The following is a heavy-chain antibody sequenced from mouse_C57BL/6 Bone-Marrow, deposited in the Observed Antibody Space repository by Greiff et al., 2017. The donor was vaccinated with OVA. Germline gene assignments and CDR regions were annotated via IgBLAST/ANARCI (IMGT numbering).Heavy chain of an antibody. CDR3: ARQIFANAMDY. CDR2: ISNLAYSI. J-gene: IGHJ4*01. V-gene: IGHV5-15*01. Sequence: DVKLVESGGGLVQPGGSLKLSCAASGFTFSDYGMAWVRQAPRTGPEWVAFISNLAYSIYYADTVTGRFTISRENAKNTLYLDMSSLRSEDTAMYYCARQIFANAMDYWGQGTSVTVSS. D-gene: IGHD6-1*01. CDR1: GFTFSDYG.